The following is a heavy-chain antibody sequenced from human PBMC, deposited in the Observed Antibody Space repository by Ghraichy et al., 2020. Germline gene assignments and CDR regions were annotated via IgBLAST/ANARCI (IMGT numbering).Heavy chain of an antibody. CDR1: GGSISSSSYY. Sequence: SETLSLTCTVSGGSISSSSYYWGWIRQPPGKGLEWIGSIYYSGSTYYNPSLKSRVTISVDTSKNQFSLKLSSVTAADTAVYYCASSTAPISQWLVGYYYYGMDVWGQGTTVTVSS. J-gene: IGHJ6*02. D-gene: IGHD6-19*01. V-gene: IGHV4-39*01. CDR3: ASSTAPISQWLVGYYYYGMDV. CDR2: IYYSGST.